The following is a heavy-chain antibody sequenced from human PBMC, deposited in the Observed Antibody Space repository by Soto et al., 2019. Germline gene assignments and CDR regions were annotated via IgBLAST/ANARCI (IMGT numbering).Heavy chain of an antibody. D-gene: IGHD3-10*01. CDR1: GGSISSGGYS. CDR3: ARAELGFGELCWFDP. CDR2: IYHSGST. Sequence: SETLSLTCAVSGGSISSGGYSWSWIRQPPGKGLEWIGYIYHSGSTYYNPSLKSRVTISVDRSKNQFSLKLSSVTAADTAVYYCARAELGFGELCWFDPWGQGTLVTVSS. V-gene: IGHV4-30-2*01. J-gene: IGHJ5*02.